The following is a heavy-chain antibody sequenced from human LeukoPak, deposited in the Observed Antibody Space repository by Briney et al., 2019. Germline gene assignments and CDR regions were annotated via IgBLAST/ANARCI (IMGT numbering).Heavy chain of an antibody. Sequence: SGPTLVKPTQTLKLTCTFSGFSLSTSGVGVGWIRQPPGKALEWLALIYWNDDKRYSPSLKSRLTITKDTSKNQVVLTMTNMDPVDTATYYCAHRHYGGNSRGYFDYWGQGTLVTVSS. V-gene: IGHV2-5*01. CDR2: IYWNDDK. D-gene: IGHD4-23*01. CDR1: GFSLSTSGVG. J-gene: IGHJ4*02. CDR3: AHRHYGGNSRGYFDY.